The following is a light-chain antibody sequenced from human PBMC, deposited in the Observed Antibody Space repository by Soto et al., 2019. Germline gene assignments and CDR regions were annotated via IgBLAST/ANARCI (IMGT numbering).Light chain of an antibody. CDR2: AAS. V-gene: IGKV1-39*01. CDR1: QSISDS. J-gene: IGKJ2*01. Sequence: DIQMTQSPSSLSASVGDRVTITCRASQSISDSLNWYQQKPGKAPTLLIYAASILQNGVPSRFSGSGSGTDFTLTINSLQPEDFATYYCQQSDYNPVYTFGQGTDLEIK. CDR3: QQSDYNPVYT.